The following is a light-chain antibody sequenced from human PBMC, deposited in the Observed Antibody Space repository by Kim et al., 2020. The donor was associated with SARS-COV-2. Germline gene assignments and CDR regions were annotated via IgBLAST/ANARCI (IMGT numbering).Light chain of an antibody. CDR3: QQYNSWPRT. V-gene: IGKV3D-15*01. Sequence: EIVMTQSPATLSVSPGERVTLSCRASQSVRSNLAWYQHKLGQAPRLLVYGASTRATGIPARVSGSGSGTDFTLSITGLQSEDLGVFYCQQYNSWPRTFGQGTKVDIK. CDR1: QSVRSN. J-gene: IGKJ1*01. CDR2: GAS.